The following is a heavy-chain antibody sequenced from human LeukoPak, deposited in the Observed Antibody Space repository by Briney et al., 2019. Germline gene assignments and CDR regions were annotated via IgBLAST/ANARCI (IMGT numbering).Heavy chain of an antibody. Sequence: PGGSLRLSCAASGFTVSSNYMSWVRQAPGKGLEWVSVIYSGGSTCYADSVKGRFTISRDNAKNSLYLQMNSLRAEDTAVYYCARDDLENFDYWGQGTLVTVSS. V-gene: IGHV3-66*01. J-gene: IGHJ4*02. D-gene: IGHD2/OR15-2a*01. CDR3: ARDDLENFDY. CDR2: IYSGGST. CDR1: GFTVSSNY.